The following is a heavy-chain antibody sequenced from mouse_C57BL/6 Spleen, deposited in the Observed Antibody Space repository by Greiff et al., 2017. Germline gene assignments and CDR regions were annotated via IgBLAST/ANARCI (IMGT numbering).Heavy chain of an antibody. CDR3: ARGDYDYWFAY. CDR2: ISDGGSYT. J-gene: IGHJ3*01. V-gene: IGHV5-4*03. Sequence: EVMLVESGGGLVKPGGSLKLSCAASGFTFSSYAMSWVRQTPEKRLEWVATISDGGSYTYYPDNVKGRFTISRDNAKNNLYLQMSHLKSEDTAMYYCARGDYDYWFAYWGQGTLVTVSA. CDR1: GFTFSSYA. D-gene: IGHD2-4*01.